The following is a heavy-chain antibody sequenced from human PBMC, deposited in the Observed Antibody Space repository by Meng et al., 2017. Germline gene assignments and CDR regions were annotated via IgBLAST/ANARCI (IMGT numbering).Heavy chain of an antibody. CDR3: ARVVAATTLFLDY. J-gene: IGHJ4*02. CDR1: GGSSSSSNW. V-gene: IGHV4-4*02. Sequence: QLRLQGAGPGRVTPSGTLSLTCAVSGGSSSSSNWWSWVRQPPGKGLEWIGEIYHSGSTNYNPSLKSRVTISVDKSKNQFSLKLSSVTAADTAVYYCARVVAATTLFLDYWGQGTLVTVSS. D-gene: IGHD2-15*01. CDR2: IYHSGST.